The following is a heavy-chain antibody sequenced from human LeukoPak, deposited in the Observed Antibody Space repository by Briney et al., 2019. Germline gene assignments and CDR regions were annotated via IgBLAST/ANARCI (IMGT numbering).Heavy chain of an antibody. D-gene: IGHD3-10*01. CDR2: INPNSGGT. CDR3: ARVGARLLWFGELSHNHYFDY. J-gene: IGHJ4*02. Sequence: ASVKVSCKASGYTFTGYYMHWVRQAPGQGLEWMGWINPNSGGTNYAQKFQGRVTMTRDTSISTAYMELSRLRSDDTAVYYCARVGARLLWFGELSHNHYFDYWGQGTLVTVSS. V-gene: IGHV1-2*02. CDR1: GYTFTGYY.